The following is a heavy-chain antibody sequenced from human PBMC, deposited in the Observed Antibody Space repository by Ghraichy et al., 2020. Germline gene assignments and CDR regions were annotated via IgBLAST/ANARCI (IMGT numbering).Heavy chain of an antibody. CDR3: ARGANIWAWKLDS. V-gene: IGHV4-59*02. Sequence: SQTLSLTCTVSGGSVSNYYWTWIRQSPEKRLEWIGYINDSGDTVYNPALKSRLTLSVDLSKNQLSLWLNSVTPTDTAVYYCARGANIWAWKLDSWGQGTLVTVSS. CDR1: GGSVSNYY. CDR2: INDSGDT. D-gene: IGHD1-1*01. J-gene: IGHJ5*01.